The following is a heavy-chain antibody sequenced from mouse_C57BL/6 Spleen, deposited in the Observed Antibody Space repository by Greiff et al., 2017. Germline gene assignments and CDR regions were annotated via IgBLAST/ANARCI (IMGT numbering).Heavy chain of an antibody. D-gene: IGHD1-1*01. J-gene: IGHJ3*01. V-gene: IGHV1-80*01. CDR3: ASLLRFAY. CDR1: GYAFSSYW. CDR2: IYPGDGDT. Sequence: QVQLQQSVAELVKPGASVKISCKASGYAFSSYWMNWVQQRPGKGLEWIGQIYPGDGDTKSNGKFKGKAPLTADKSSSTAYMQLSSLTSEDSAVYFCASLLRFAYWGQGTLVTVSA.